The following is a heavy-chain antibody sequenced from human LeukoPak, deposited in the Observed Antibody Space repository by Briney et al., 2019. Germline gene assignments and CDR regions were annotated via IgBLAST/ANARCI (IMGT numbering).Heavy chain of an antibody. V-gene: IGHV3-49*04. CDR1: GFTFSSYA. J-gene: IGHJ6*03. CDR2: IRSKAYGGTT. Sequence: GGSLRLSCAASGFTFSSYAMHWVRQAPGKGLEWVGFIRSKAYGGTTEYAASVKGRFTISRDDSKSIAYLQMNSLKTEDTAVYYCTRASSAGDLPYYYYYYMDVWAKGPRSPSP. CDR3: TRASSAGDLPYYYYYYMDV. D-gene: IGHD3-10*01.